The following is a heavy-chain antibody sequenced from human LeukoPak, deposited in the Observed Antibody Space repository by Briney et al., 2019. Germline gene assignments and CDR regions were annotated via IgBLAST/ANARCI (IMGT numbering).Heavy chain of an antibody. CDR3: ARDVSRLSYSSSWFTRPSYFDY. Sequence: GGSLRLSCAASGFTFSSYAMHWVRQAPGKGLEWVAVISYDGSNKYYADSVKGRFTISRDNSKNTLYLQMNSLRAEDTAVYYCARDVSRLSYSSSWFTRPSYFDYWGQGTLVTVSS. CDR1: GFTFSSYA. J-gene: IGHJ4*02. D-gene: IGHD6-13*01. V-gene: IGHV3-30-3*01. CDR2: ISYDGSNK.